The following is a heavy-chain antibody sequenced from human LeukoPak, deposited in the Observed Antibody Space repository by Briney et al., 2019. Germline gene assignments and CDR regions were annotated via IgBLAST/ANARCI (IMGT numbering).Heavy chain of an antibody. J-gene: IGHJ3*02. CDR3: ARDSLRYFDWFSHDAFNI. CDR2: ISTYTGNT. CDR1: GYTFTNYG. D-gene: IGHD3-9*01. V-gene: IGHV1-18*04. Sequence: ASVKVSCKASGYTFTNYGISWVRQAPGQGLEWMGWISTYTGNTNYAQRLQGRVTMTTDTSTTTAYMELRSLRSDDTAVYYCARDSLRYFDWFSHDAFNIWGQGTTVTVSS.